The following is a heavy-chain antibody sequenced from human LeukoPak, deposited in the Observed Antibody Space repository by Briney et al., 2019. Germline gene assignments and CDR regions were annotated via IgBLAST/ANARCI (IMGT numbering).Heavy chain of an antibody. CDR1: GYTFISYG. V-gene: IGHV1-18*01. D-gene: IGHD3-16*01. J-gene: IGHJ4*02. Sequence: GASVKVSCKTSGYTFISYGITWVRQAPGQGLEWMGWISAYNGKTKYGQKFQGRFTMTTDASTSTAHMELRSLTSDDTAIYYCAKDRHYSDAWGSSNWGQGTLVTVSS. CDR3: AKDRHYSDAWGSSN. CDR2: ISAYNGKT.